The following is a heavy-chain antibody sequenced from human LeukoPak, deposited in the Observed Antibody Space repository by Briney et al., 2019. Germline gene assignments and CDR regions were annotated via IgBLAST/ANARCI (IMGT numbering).Heavy chain of an antibody. J-gene: IGHJ4*02. V-gene: IGHV4-59*01. D-gene: IGHD3-22*01. CDR2: IYYSGST. CDR1: GGSISSSY. Sequence: SETLSLTCTVSGGSISSSYCSWIRQPPGNGLEWIGYIYYSGSTNYNPSLKSRVTISVDTSKNQFSLKLSSVTAADTAVYYCARTPYYYDSSGYYHDYWGQGTLVTVSS. CDR3: ARTPYYYDSSGYYHDY.